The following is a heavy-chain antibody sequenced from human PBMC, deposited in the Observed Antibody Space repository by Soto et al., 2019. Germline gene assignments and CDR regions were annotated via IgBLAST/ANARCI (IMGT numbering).Heavy chain of an antibody. Sequence: QITLKESGPTLVKPTQTLTLTCTFSGFPLSLSGVGVGWIRQPPGKALEWLALIYWDDDKRYSPSLKNRLTNXKXTXXNQVVLTMTNMDPVDTATYYCARSGLVPVAVPFDYWGQGTLVTVSS. CDR2: IYWDDDK. CDR1: GFPLSLSGVG. CDR3: ARSGLVPVAVPFDY. V-gene: IGHV2-5*02. D-gene: IGHD2-2*01. J-gene: IGHJ4*02.